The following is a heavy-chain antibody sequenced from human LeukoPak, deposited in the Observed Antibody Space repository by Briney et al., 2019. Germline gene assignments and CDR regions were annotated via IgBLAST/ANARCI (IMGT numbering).Heavy chain of an antibody. CDR2: IYYSGST. Sequence: PSETLSLTCTVSGGSISSSSYYWGWIRQPPGKGLEWIGSIYYSGSTYYNPSLKSRVTISVDTSKNQFSLKLSSVTAADTAVYYCASSKTVPAATTYYYYGMDVWGQGTTVTVSS. J-gene: IGHJ6*02. V-gene: IGHV4-39*01. CDR1: GGSISSSSYY. CDR3: ASSKTVPAATTYYYYGMDV. D-gene: IGHD2-2*01.